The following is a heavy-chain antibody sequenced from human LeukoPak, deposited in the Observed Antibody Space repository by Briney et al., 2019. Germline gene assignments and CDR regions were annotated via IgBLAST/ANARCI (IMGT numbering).Heavy chain of an antibody. CDR2: INPSGGST. CDR3: AREIGPIQLHLWGSAFDY. Sequence: ASVKVSCKASGYTFTSYYMHWVRQAPGQGLEWMGIINPSGGSTSYAQKFQDRVTMTRDTSTSTVYMELSSLRSEDTAVYYCAREIGPIQLHLWGSAFDYWGQGTLVTVSS. V-gene: IGHV1-46*01. J-gene: IGHJ4*02. D-gene: IGHD5-18*01. CDR1: GYTFTSYY.